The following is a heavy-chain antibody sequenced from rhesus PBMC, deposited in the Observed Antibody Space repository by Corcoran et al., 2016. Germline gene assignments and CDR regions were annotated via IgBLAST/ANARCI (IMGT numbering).Heavy chain of an antibody. CDR3: ARGKFPDY. V-gene: IGHV2-174*01. Sequence: QVTLKESGPALVKPTQTLTLTCTFSGFSLTTSGMAVGWIRQPPGKALKWLALIYWDDDKRYRTARKSRRTISKDTAKNQVVLTMTNMDPVDTATYYCARGKFPDYWGQGVLVTVSS. CDR1: GFSLTTSGMA. CDR2: IYWDDDK. J-gene: IGHJ4*01.